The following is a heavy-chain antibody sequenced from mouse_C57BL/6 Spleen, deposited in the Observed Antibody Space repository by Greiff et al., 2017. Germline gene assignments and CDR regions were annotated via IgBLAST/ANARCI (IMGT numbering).Heavy chain of an antibody. J-gene: IGHJ2*01. CDR3: ARSTADY. CDR2: IDPSDSYT. V-gene: IGHV1-50*01. Sequence: QVHVKQPGAELVKPGASVKLSCKASGYTFTSYWMQWVKQRPGQGLEWIGEIDPSDSYTNYNQKFKGKATLTVDTSSSTAYMQLSSLTSEDSAVYYCARSTADYWGQGTTLTVSS. CDR1: GYTFTSYW. D-gene: IGHD1-2*01.